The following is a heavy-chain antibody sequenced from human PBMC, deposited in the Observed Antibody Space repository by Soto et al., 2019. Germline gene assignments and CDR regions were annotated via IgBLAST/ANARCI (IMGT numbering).Heavy chain of an antibody. Sequence: SETLSLTCTVSGGSISSYYLSWIRQHPGKGLEWIGYIYYSGSTNYNPSLKSRVTISVDTSKNQFSLKLSSVTAADTAVYYCARQVGGWAPWYFDYWGQGTLVTVSS. V-gene: IGHV4-59*08. J-gene: IGHJ4*02. D-gene: IGHD6-19*01. CDR1: GGSISSYY. CDR3: ARQVGGWAPWYFDY. CDR2: IYYSGST.